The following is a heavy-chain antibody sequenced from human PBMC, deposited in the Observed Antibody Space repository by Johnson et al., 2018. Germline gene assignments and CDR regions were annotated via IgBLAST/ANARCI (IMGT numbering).Heavy chain of an antibody. Sequence: QVQLQESGGGVVQPGRSLRLSCAASGFTFSSYGMHWVRQAPGKGLEWVAVISYDGSNKYYADAVKGRFTISRDNSQNTLYLQMNSLRAEDTAVYYRARFDYDSSGYYYLGAFDIWGQGTMVTVSS. V-gene: IGHV3-30*03. J-gene: IGHJ3*02. D-gene: IGHD3-22*01. CDR2: ISYDGSNK. CDR3: ARFDYDSSGYYYLGAFDI. CDR1: GFTFSSYG.